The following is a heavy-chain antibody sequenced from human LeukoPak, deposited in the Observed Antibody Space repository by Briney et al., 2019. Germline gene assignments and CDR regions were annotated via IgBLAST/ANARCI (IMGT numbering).Heavy chain of an antibody. D-gene: IGHD5-18*01. Sequence: SETLSLTCAVSGGSISSGGYSWSWIRQPPGKGLEWIGYIYYSGSTNYNPSLKSRVTMSVDTSKNQFSLKLSSVTAADTAVYYCARADGGYSYGKIYYYYGMDVWGQGTTVTVSS. J-gene: IGHJ6*02. CDR1: GGSISSGGYS. CDR3: ARADGGYSYGKIYYYYGMDV. V-gene: IGHV4-61*08. CDR2: IYYSGST.